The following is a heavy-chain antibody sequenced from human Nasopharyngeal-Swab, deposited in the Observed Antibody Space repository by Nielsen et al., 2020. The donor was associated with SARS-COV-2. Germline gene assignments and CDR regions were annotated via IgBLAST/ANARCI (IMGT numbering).Heavy chain of an antibody. D-gene: IGHD3-3*01. CDR1: GFTFSSND. Sequence: GESLKISCAASGFTFSSNDMHWVRLPRGKGLEWVSAIGAAGGTYYPDSVKGRFTISRDNAKNSLYLQMNSLRVEDMAFYYCAKATNARYDFWSGSFDYWGQGTLVTVSS. J-gene: IGHJ4*02. CDR2: IGAAGGT. V-gene: IGHV3-13*01. CDR3: AKATNARYDFWSGSFDY.